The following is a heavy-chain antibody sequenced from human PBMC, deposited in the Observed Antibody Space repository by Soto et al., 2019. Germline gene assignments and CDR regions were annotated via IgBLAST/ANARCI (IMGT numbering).Heavy chain of an antibody. CDR1: GYSVAGYW. J-gene: IGHJ4*02. CDR2: IDPSDSQT. Sequence: XESLKISCKGSGYSVAGYWITWVRQKPGKGLEWMGRIDPSDSQTYYSPSFRGHVTISVTKSITTVFLQWSSLRASDTAMYYCARQIYDSDTGPNFQYYFDSWGKGTPVTVS. CDR3: ARQIYDSDTGPNFQYYFDS. V-gene: IGHV5-10-1*01. D-gene: IGHD3-22*01.